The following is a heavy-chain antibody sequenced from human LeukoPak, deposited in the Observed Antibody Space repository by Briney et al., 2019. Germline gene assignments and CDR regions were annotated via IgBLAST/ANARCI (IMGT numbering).Heavy chain of an antibody. J-gene: IGHJ4*02. CDR2: ISSSSSYI. V-gene: IGHV3-21*01. CDR3: ARDCSSTSCRLEY. CDR1: GFTFSSYS. D-gene: IGHD2-2*01. Sequence: GGSLRLSCAASGFTFSSYSMNWVRQAPGKGLEWVSSISSSSSYIYYADSVKGRFTISRDNAKNSLYLQMNSLRAEDTAVYYCARDCSSTSCRLEYWGQGALVIVSS.